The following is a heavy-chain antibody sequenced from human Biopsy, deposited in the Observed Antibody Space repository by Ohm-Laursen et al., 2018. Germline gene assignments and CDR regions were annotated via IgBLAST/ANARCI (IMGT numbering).Heavy chain of an antibody. CDR2: IRQDGKEK. CDR3: ARDGAGSYHDY. V-gene: IGHV3-7*03. J-gene: IGHJ4*02. Sequence: SLRLSCAASGFNFDSYAMTWVRQAPGKGLEWVANIRQDGKEKFYVDSVKGRFTISRDNAKNSLYLQMNSLTVEDTAVYYCARDGAGSYHDYWGQGTLVTVSS. D-gene: IGHD3-10*01. CDR1: GFNFDSYA.